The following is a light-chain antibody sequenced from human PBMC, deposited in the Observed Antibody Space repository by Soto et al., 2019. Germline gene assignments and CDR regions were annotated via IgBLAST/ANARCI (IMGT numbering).Light chain of an antibody. J-gene: IGKJ1*01. CDR2: GAS. CDR1: QSVSSNY. Sequence: EIVLTKSPGTLSLSPGERATLSCRASQSVSSNYLAWYQQKRGQAPRLLIYGASSRATGIPTRFSGSGSGTDFTLTISRLEPEDFEVYYCQQYATSPRTFGQGTKVEI. CDR3: QQYATSPRT. V-gene: IGKV3-20*01.